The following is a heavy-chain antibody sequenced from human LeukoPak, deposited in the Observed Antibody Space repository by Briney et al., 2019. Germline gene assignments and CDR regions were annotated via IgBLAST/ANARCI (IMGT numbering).Heavy chain of an antibody. Sequence: PSETLSLTCTVSGGSISRYYWSWIRQPPGKGLEWIGYIYYSGSTNYNPSLKSRVTISVDTSKNQFSLKLSSVTAADTAVYYCARYDDYYDSSGYYADAFDIWGQGTMVTVSS. D-gene: IGHD3-22*01. CDR3: ARYDDYYDSSGYYADAFDI. CDR1: GGSISRYY. CDR2: IYYSGST. J-gene: IGHJ3*02. V-gene: IGHV4-59*01.